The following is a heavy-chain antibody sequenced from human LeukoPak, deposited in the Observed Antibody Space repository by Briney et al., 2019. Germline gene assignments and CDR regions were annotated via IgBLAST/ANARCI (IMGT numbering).Heavy chain of an antibody. J-gene: IGHJ5*02. V-gene: IGHV4-61*08. CDR2: IYYSGST. CDR1: GGSISSGGYY. CDR3: ASMSSSWNWFDP. D-gene: IGHD6-13*01. Sequence: SETLSLTCTVSGGSISSGGYYWSWIRQHPGKGLEWIGYIYYSGSTNYNPSLKSRVTISVDTSKNQFSLKLSSVTAADTAVYYCASMSSSWNWFDPWGQGTLVTVSS.